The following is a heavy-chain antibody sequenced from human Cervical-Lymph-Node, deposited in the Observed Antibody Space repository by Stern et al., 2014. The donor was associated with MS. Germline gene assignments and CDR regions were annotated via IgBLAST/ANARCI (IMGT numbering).Heavy chain of an antibody. V-gene: IGHV1-18*01. CDR3: ARSSSWYFDY. CDR1: GYTFTSPG. J-gene: IGHJ4*02. CDR2: ITTHNGNT. Sequence: QVQLVESGTEVKKPGASVKVSCKTSGYTFTSPGISWVRQVPGQGLEWMGWITTHNGNTDYAQKVQDRVTLTTDTSTNIAYMELRSLRSDDTAVYYCARSSSWYFDYWGQGTLVAVSS. D-gene: IGHD6-13*01.